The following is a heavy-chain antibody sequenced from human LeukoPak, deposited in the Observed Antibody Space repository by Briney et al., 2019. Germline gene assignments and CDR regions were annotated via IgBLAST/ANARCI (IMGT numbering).Heavy chain of an antibody. J-gene: IGHJ4*02. CDR2: MKQDGSDK. CDR1: GSTFSRYC. Sequence: GGTLRLACAAPGSTFSRYCTNWVRQAPGKGLEWVANMKQDGSDKSYVDSVKGQFTISRDNDKNSLFAQMDSLRAEDTVLYYCARTNWSTVGSFDYWGEGPVDSLSS. D-gene: IGHD1-1*01. V-gene: IGHV3-7*05. CDR3: ARTNWSTVGSFDY.